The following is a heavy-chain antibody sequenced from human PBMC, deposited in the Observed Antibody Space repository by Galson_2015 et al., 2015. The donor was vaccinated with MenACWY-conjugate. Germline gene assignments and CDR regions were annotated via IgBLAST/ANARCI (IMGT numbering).Heavy chain of an antibody. D-gene: IGHD5-12*01. CDR1: GFTFSDYY. CDR2: ISSGRIYS. CDR3: ARTPRSYSGYTFEK. Sequence: SLRLSCAASGFTFSDYYMSWIRQAPGKGLEWVAYISSGRIYSNHADSVKGRFTISRDNAKNSLFLQMNSLRAEDTAVYFCARTPRSYSGYTFEKWGQGTLVTVSS. J-gene: IGHJ4*02. V-gene: IGHV3-11*06.